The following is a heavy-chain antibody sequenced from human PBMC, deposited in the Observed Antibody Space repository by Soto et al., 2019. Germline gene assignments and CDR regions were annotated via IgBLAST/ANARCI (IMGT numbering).Heavy chain of an antibody. CDR1: GGSISSGGYY. Sequence: QVQLQESGPGLVKPSQTLSLTCTVSGGSISSGGYYWSWIRQHPGKGLEWIGYIYYSGSTYYNPSLKRRVTISVDTSKNQSSLKLSSVTAADTAVYYCARDDSSGWHGFDYWGQGTLVTVSS. J-gene: IGHJ4*02. CDR2: IYYSGST. D-gene: IGHD6-19*01. CDR3: ARDDSSGWHGFDY. V-gene: IGHV4-31*03.